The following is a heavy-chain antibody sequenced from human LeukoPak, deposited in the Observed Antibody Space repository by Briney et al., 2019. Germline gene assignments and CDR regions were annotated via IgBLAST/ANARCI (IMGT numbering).Heavy chain of an antibody. CDR2: ISSSSSYI. Sequence: GGSLRLSCAASGFTFSSNSMIWGRQAPGKGLEWVSSISSSSSYIYYADSVIGRFTISRDNAKNSLYLHMNSLRAEDTAVYYCARERRGVTVIIDAFDIWGQGTMVTVSS. CDR3: ARERRGVTVIIDAFDI. CDR1: GFTFSSNS. J-gene: IGHJ3*02. V-gene: IGHV3-21*01. D-gene: IGHD2-21*02.